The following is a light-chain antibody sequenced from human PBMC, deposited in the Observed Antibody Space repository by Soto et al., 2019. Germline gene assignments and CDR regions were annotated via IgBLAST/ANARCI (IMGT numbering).Light chain of an antibody. CDR3: QQRNNWPRT. J-gene: IGKJ2*01. Sequence: EIVLTQSPATPSLSPGERATLSCRASQSVSGHLAWYQQKPGQAPRLLIYDASNRASGIPARFSGSWSGTDFTLTISSVEPEDFAGYYCQQRNNWPRTFGQGTKLDIK. V-gene: IGKV3-11*01. CDR1: QSVSGH. CDR2: DAS.